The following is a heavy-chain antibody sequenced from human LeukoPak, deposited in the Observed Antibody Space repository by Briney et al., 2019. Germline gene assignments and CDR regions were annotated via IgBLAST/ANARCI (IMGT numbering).Heavy chain of an antibody. CDR1: GYTFTGYY. Sequence: ASVKVSCKASGYTFTGYYMHWVRQAPGKGLEWMGWINPNSGGTNYAQKFQGRVTMTRDTSISTAYMDLTRLTSDDTAVYYCARDLRSGGVTYGQDSWGQGTLVTVSS. CDR3: ARDLRSGGVTYGQDS. J-gene: IGHJ4*02. CDR2: INPNSGGT. V-gene: IGHV1-2*02. D-gene: IGHD5-18*01.